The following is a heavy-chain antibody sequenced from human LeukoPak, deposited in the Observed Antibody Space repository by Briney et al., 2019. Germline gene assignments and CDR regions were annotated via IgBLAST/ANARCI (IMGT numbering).Heavy chain of an antibody. V-gene: IGHV3-74*01. Sequence: PGGSLRLSCAASGFTFRSYWMHWLRQAPGKGLVWVSHISGDESRTTYADSVQGRFTISRDNAKNTLYLQMNSPRVEDTAVYYCVRDDGYYYGSGTYYRHWGQGTLVTVSS. CDR2: ISGDESRT. CDR3: VRDDGYYYGSGTYYRH. D-gene: IGHD3-10*01. CDR1: GFTFRSYW. J-gene: IGHJ4*02.